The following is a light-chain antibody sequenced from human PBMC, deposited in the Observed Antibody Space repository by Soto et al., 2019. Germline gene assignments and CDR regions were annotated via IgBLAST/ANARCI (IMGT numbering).Light chain of an antibody. Sequence: QSVLTQPPSASGSPGQSVTISCTGTSSDVGGYNYVSWYQQHPGKAPKLMIYEVSQRPSGVPDRFSGSKSGLTASLTISGLQPEDEADYYCSSFTSNRIYVFGPGTKVTVL. J-gene: IGLJ1*01. V-gene: IGLV2-8*01. CDR1: SSDVGGYNY. CDR2: EVS. CDR3: SSFTSNRIYV.